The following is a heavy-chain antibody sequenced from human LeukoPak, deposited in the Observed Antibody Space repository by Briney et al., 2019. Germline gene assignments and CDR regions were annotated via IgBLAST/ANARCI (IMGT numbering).Heavy chain of an antibody. CDR2: IYYSGST. CDR1: GGSISSYY. V-gene: IGHV4-59*01. Sequence: SETLSLTCTVSGGSISSYYWSWIRQPPGKGLEWIGYIYYSGSTNYNPSLKSRVTISVDTSKNQFSLKLSSVTAADTAVYYCARGNYDFDYWGQGTLVTVSS. J-gene: IGHJ4*02. CDR3: ARGNYDFDY. D-gene: IGHD4-11*01.